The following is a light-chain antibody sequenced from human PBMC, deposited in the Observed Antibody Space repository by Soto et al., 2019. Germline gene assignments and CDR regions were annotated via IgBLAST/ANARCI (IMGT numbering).Light chain of an antibody. CDR2: EVT. V-gene: IGLV2-8*01. CDR1: SSDVGGYNY. CDR3: CSYAGSNNLI. J-gene: IGLJ2*01. Sequence: QSVLTQPPSASGSPGQSVTISCTGISSDVGGYNYVSWYQQHPGKAPKLIIYEVTKRPSGIPDRFSGSKSGNTASLTVSGLQAEDEADYYCCSYAGSNNLIFGGGTKVTVL.